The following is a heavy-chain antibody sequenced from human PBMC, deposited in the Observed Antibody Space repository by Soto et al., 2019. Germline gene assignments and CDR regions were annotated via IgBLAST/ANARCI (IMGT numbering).Heavy chain of an antibody. CDR2: VYSGGSA. CDR1: GFTVSSNY. Sequence: EGSLRLSCAASGFTVSSNYMSWVRQAPGKGLEWVSVVYSGGSAYYADSVKGRFTISRDNSKNTLYLQMNSLRVEDTAVYYCARAHAPLEAFDIWGQGTMVTVSS. V-gene: IGHV3-53*01. J-gene: IGHJ3*02. CDR3: ARAHAPLEAFDI.